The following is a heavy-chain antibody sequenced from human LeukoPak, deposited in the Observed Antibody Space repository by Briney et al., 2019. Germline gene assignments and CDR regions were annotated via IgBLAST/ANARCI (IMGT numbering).Heavy chain of an antibody. CDR3: AKAIRSGYYGYYYYSIVV. V-gene: IGHV3-23*01. CDR2: ISGSGGST. CDR1: GFTISSYA. D-gene: IGHD3-3*01. J-gene: IGHJ6*03. Sequence: GGSLRLSCAVSGFTISSYAMGWVRQAPGKGLEWVSAISGSGGSTYYADSVKGRFTISRDNSKNTLYLQMNSLRAEDTAVYYCAKAIRSGYYGYYYYSIVVWGEGTTVTVSS.